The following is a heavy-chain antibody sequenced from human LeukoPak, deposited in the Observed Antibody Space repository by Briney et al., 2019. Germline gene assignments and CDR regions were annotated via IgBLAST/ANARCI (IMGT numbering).Heavy chain of an antibody. V-gene: IGHV4-30-2*01. Sequence: SQTLSLTCTVSGGSISSGGYYWSWIRQPPGKGLEWVGYIYHSGSTYYNPSLKSRVTISLDTSKNQFSLKLSSVTAADTAVYYCVRGDSSGSDCFDPWGQGTLVTVSS. CDR3: VRGDSSGSDCFDP. CDR2: IYHSGST. D-gene: IGHD3-22*01. J-gene: IGHJ5*02. CDR1: GGSISSGGYY.